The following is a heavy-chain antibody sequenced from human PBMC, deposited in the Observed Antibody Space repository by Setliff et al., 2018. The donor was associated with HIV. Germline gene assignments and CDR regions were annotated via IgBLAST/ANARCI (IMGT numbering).Heavy chain of an antibody. V-gene: IGHV4-61*09. CDR2: FYTSGNI. D-gene: IGHD2-15*01. Sequence: SETLSLTCTVSGDSISNGLHWGWIRQPAGKGLEWIGHFYTSGNIHYSPSLKSRVTISMDTSKNQLFLNLTSVTAADTAVYYCARDLVLLDLDCSGGSCYDQNWFDPWGQGTLVTVSS. CDR3: ARDLVLLDLDCSGGSCYDQNWFDP. J-gene: IGHJ5*02. CDR1: GDSISNGLH.